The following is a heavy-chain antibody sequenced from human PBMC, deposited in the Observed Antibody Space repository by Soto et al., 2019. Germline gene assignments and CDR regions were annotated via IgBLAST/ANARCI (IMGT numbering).Heavy chain of an antibody. J-gene: IGHJ4*02. CDR1: GGSFSGYY. CDR2: INHSGST. V-gene: IGHV4-34*01. CDR3: ARDKMTGLFHY. Sequence: QVQLQQWGAGLLKPSETLSLTCAVYGGSFSGYYWTWIRQPPGTGLEWIGEINHSGSTKYNPSLTSRFTISADTSKHRLSLKLTSVTAADTAVYYCARDKMTGLFHYWGQGTLVTVSS.